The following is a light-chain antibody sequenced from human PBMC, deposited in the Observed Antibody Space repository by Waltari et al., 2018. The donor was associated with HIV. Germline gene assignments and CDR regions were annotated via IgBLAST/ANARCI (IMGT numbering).Light chain of an antibody. V-gene: IGLV2-14*03. CDR3: ESYTSTSVWV. J-gene: IGLJ3*02. Sequence: QSALTQPASVSGSPGQSITISCTGSSSDVGGYNYVSWYQQHPGKAPRLMIYDVSTRPSGVSDRFSSSKSGDTASLTISGLQAEDEADYYCESYTSTSVWVFGGGTRLTVL. CDR1: SSDVGGYNY. CDR2: DVS.